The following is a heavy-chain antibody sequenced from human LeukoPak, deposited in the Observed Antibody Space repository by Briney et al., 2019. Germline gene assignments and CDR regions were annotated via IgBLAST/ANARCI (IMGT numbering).Heavy chain of an antibody. V-gene: IGHV4-38-2*02. J-gene: IGHJ3*02. Sequence: SETLSLTCSVSGYSISSGYYWGWIRQPPGKGLEWIGSIYHSGSTYYNTSLKSRVTISVDTSKNQFSLKLNSVTAADTAVYYCARGVVAHAFDIWGQGTMVTVSS. CDR2: IYHSGST. CDR3: ARGVVAHAFDI. CDR1: GYSISSGYY. D-gene: IGHD2-15*01.